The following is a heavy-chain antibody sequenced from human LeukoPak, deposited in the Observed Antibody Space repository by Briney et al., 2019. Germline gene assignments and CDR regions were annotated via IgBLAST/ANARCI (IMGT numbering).Heavy chain of an antibody. CDR1: GFTFNPFG. CDR2: MPSRGSAT. V-gene: IGHV3-30*02. CDR3: ARGPKARILVVIKPPVYFDL. D-gene: IGHD3-22*01. Sequence: GGSLRLSCTTSGFTFNPFGMHWVRQAPGRGLEWVAFMPSRGSATYHAESVKGRFTISRDNSKNTLYLQMNSLRAEDTAVYYCARGPKARILVVIKPPVYFDLWGRGTLVTVSS. J-gene: IGHJ2*01.